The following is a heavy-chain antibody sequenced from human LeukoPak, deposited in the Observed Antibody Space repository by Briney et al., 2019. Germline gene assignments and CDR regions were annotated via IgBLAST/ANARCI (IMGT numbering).Heavy chain of an antibody. CDR2: INPSGGST. D-gene: IGHD4-17*01. Sequence: ASVKVSCKASGYTFTSYYMHWVRQAPGQGLEWMGIINPSGGSTSYAQKFQGRVTMTRDTSTSIVYMELSSLRSEDTAVYYCATSASVTTWHYWGQGTLVTVSS. CDR1: GYTFTSYY. CDR3: ATSASVTTWHY. J-gene: IGHJ4*02. V-gene: IGHV1-46*01.